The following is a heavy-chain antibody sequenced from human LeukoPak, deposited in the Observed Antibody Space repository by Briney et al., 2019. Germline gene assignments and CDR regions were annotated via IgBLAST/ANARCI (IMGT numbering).Heavy chain of an antibody. CDR3: AKDIRGYGSGSYPEYFQD. V-gene: IGHV3-9*01. D-gene: IGHD3-10*01. CDR2: INWNSGDI. CDR1: GFIFDDYA. Sequence: TGGSLRLSCAASGFIFDDYAMHWVRQAPGKGLEWVSGINWNSGDIGYADSVKGRFTISRDNAKNSLYLQMTSLRAEDTALYYCAKDIRGYGSGSYPEYFQDWGQGTLVTVSS. J-gene: IGHJ1*01.